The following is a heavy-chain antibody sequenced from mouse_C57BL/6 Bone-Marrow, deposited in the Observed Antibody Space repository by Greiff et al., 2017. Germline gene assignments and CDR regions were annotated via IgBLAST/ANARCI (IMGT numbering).Heavy chain of an antibody. D-gene: IGHD2-3*01. V-gene: IGHV6-3*01. Sequence: EVQGVESGGGLVQPGGSMKLSCVASGFTFSNYWMNWVRQSPEKGLEWVAQIRLKSDNYATHYAESVKGRFTISRDDSKSSVYLQMNNLRAEDTGIYYCTVDDGYLAWFAYWGQGTLVTVSA. J-gene: IGHJ3*01. CDR2: IRLKSDNYAT. CDR3: TVDDGYLAWFAY. CDR1: GFTFSNYW.